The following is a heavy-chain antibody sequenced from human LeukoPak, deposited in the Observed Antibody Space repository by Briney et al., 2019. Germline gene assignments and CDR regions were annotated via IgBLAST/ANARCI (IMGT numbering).Heavy chain of an antibody. J-gene: IGHJ4*02. CDR1: GFTFSSYE. CDR2: ISSSGSTI. CDR3: ARARIAAVLGGGGGYFDY. D-gene: IGHD6-13*01. Sequence: GGSLRLSCAASGFTFSSYEMNWVRQAPGKGLEWVSYISSSGSTIYYADSVKGRFTISRDNAKNSLYLQMNSLRAEDTAVYYCARARIAAVLGGGGGYFDYWGQGTLVTVSS. V-gene: IGHV3-48*03.